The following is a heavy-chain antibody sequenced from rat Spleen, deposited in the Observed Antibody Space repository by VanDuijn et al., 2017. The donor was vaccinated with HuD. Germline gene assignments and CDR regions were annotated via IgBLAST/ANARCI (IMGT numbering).Heavy chain of an antibody. J-gene: IGHJ2*01. CDR1: GFTFSSYW. V-gene: IGHV5-31*01. CDR2: ITNAAGKV. Sequence: EVQLVETGGGLVQPGRSLKLSCVASGFTFSSYWMYWIRQAPGKGLEWVASITNAAGKVYYPDSVKGRFTISRDNAKSTLYLQMNSLRSEDTATYYCTRGTTEGPVGTYWGQGVMVTVSS. CDR3: TRGTTEGPVGTY. D-gene: IGHD1-11*01.